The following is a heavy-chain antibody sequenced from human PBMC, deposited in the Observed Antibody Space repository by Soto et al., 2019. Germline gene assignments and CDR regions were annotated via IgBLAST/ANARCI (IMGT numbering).Heavy chain of an antibody. V-gene: IGHV3-23*01. CDR3: ATYCSSTSCYFRVP. J-gene: IGHJ5*02. CDR2: ISGSGGST. Sequence: AVGSLRLSCAASGFTFSSYAMSWVRQAPGKGLEWVSAISGSGGSTYYADSVKGRLTISRDNSKNTLYLQMNSLRAEDTAVYYCATYCSSTSCYFRVPWGQGTLVTVSS. D-gene: IGHD2-2*01. CDR1: GFTFSSYA.